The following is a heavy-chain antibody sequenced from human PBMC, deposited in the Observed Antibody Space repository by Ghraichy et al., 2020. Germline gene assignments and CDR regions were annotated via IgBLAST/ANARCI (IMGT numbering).Heavy chain of an antibody. CDR3: ARKGRNWNYGMGWFDP. J-gene: IGHJ5*02. D-gene: IGHD1-7*01. CDR2: INPNSGGT. V-gene: IGHV1-2*02. CDR1: GYTFTGYY. Sequence: ASVKVSCKASGYTFTGYYMHWVRQAPGQGLEWMGWINPNSGGTNYAQKFQGRVTMTRDTSISTAYMELSRLRSDDTAVYYCARKGRNWNYGMGWFDPWGQGTLVTVSS.